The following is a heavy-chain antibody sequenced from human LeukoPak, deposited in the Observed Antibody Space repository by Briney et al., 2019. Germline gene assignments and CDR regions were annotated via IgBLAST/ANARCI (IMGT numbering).Heavy chain of an antibody. Sequence: GASVKASCKASGYTFTSYTIHWVRQAPGQSLEWMGWISVGRGDSKCSQEFQGRVTLTRDTSATTAYLEVSSLRPEDMAVYYCARERGIRDAFDFWGQGTMVTVSS. CDR2: ISVGRGDS. CDR1: GYTFTSYT. V-gene: IGHV1-3*03. D-gene: IGHD1-14*01. J-gene: IGHJ3*01. CDR3: ARERGIRDAFDF.